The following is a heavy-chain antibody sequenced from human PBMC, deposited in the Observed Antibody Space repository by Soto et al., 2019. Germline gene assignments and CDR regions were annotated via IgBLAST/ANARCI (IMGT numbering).Heavy chain of an antibody. V-gene: IGHV3-9*01. CDR1: GFRFEQYV. J-gene: IGHJ4*02. Sequence: VQVVASGGGLVQPGRSLRLSCAVSGFRFEQYVMHWVRQAPGKGLECVSNVSPTGDTVAYADSVEGRFTVSRDNAKNSLYLQMNSLNGDDTAFYYCLKDAHNGSIDDWGQGTLVTVSS. CDR2: VSPTGDTV. CDR3: LKDAHNGSIDD. D-gene: IGHD3-10*01.